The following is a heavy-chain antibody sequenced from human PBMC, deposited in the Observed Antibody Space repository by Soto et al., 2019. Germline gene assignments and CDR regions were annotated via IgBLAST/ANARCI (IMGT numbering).Heavy chain of an antibody. CDR2: IYHSGSI. CDR1: GGSISSGGYS. J-gene: IGHJ5*01. D-gene: IGHD2-8*01. V-gene: IGHV4-30-2*05. Sequence: SETLSLTCAVSGGSISSGGYSWSWIRQPPGKGLEWIGYIYHSGSIYYNPSLKSRISINPDTSNNQFSLQLNSVTPDDTAVYYCARLIGNSWLDSWGQGTLVTVSS. CDR3: ARLIGNSWLDS.